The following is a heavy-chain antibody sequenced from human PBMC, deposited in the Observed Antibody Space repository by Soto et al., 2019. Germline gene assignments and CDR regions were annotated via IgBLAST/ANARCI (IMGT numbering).Heavy chain of an antibody. V-gene: IGHV5-51*01. CDR1: GYSFTIYC. CDR2: IYPGDSDT. J-gene: IGHJ4*02. Sequence: PGESLKISCDGSGYSFTIYCIGLVLQMPGKGLEWMGIIYPGDSDTRYSPSFQGQVTISADKSISTAYLQWSSLKASDTAMYYCARHPQLRYFDYWGQGTLVTVSS. CDR3: ARHPQLRYFDY. D-gene: IGHD1-7*01.